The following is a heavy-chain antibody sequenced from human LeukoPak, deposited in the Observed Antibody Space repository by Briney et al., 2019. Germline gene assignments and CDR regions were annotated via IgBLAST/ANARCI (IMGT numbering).Heavy chain of an antibody. V-gene: IGHV1-69*05. CDR3: AREGAYDFWSGSKLDAFDI. J-gene: IGHJ3*02. Sequence: ASLKVSCKASGYTFSSYAISWVRQAPGHGLEWMGRIIPIFGTANYVQKFQGRVTITTDESTSTAYMELSSLRSEDTAVYYCAREGAYDFWSGSKLDAFDIWGQGTMVTVSS. CDR2: IIPIFGTA. D-gene: IGHD3-3*01. CDR1: GYTFSSYA.